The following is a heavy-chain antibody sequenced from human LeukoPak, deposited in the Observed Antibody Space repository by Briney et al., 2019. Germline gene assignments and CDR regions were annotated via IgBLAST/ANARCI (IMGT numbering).Heavy chain of an antibody. CDR3: ASSGYYRDAFDI. CDR1: GFTFSSYE. D-gene: IGHD3-22*01. J-gene: IGHJ3*02. V-gene: IGHV3-48*03. Sequence: GGSLRLSCAASGFTFSSYEMNWVRQAPGKGLEWVSYISGSGNTIYYADSVKGRFTISRDNAKNSLYLQMNSLRAEDTAVYYCASSGYYRDAFDIWGQGTMVTVSS. CDR2: ISGSGNTI.